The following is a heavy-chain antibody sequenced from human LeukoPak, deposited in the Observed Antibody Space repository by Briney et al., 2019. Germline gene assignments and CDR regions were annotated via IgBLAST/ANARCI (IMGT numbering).Heavy chain of an antibody. V-gene: IGHV3-74*01. CDR2: LASDENNR. CDR3: ARDAGWGRLDS. Sequence: GGSLRLSRAASGLTISDSWIHWVRQVPGKGLMWVSRLASDENNRIYADSVKGRFTISRDNAKNTLLLQMNSLRVEDTGFYYCARDAGWGRLDSWGQGALVTVSS. D-gene: IGHD3-16*01. J-gene: IGHJ4*02. CDR1: GLTISDSW.